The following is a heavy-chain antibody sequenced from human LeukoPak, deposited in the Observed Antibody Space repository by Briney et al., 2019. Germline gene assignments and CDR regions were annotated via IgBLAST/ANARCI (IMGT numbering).Heavy chain of an antibody. CDR2: IWYDGSNK. J-gene: IGHJ4*02. V-gene: IGHV3-33*01. Sequence: GSLRLSCAASGFTFSSYGMHWVRQAPGKGLEWVAVIWYDGSNKYYADSVKGRFTTSRDNSKNTLYLQMNSLRAEDTAVYYCARASARLYYYDSSGYWGYFDYWGQGTLVTVSS. D-gene: IGHD3-22*01. CDR3: ARASARLYYYDSSGYWGYFDY. CDR1: GFTFSSYG.